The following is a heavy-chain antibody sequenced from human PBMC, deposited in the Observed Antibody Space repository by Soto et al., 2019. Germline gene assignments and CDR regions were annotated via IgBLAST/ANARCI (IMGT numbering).Heavy chain of an antibody. CDR3: VASLAASGLNWLDP. J-gene: IGHJ5*02. Sequence: SETLSLTCIVSGGSISEKYWNWVRQPPGKGLEWIGLIFANGHTDYNPSLKSRVTMSVDASKNQFSLRLTSMTAADTAVYYCVASLAASGLNWLDPWGRGTLVTV. V-gene: IGHV4-4*07. CDR2: IFANGHT. CDR1: GGSISEKY. D-gene: IGHD6-13*01.